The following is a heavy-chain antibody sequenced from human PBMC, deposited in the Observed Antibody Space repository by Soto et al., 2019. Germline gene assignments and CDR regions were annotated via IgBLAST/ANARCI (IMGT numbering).Heavy chain of an antibody. CDR2: VLPLYNKA. CDR1: GYNFELYS. J-gene: IGHJ5*02. D-gene: IGHD1-26*01. CDR3: ARDQGGSLLSTWFDI. Sequence: VQLTQSEAQVNQHGSSMKVSCQTSGYNFELYSLNWVRQVPGLRPDWLGGVLPLYNKAIYPPQFQGRVTINADSSTKTVSLKMTSLRSDDSAIYFCARDQGGSLLSTWFDIWGQGTPVTVS. V-gene: IGHV1-69*14.